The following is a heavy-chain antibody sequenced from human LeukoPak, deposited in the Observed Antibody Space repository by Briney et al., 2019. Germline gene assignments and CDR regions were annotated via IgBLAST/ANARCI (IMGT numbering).Heavy chain of an antibody. Sequence: PGGSLRLSCSASGFTFSSYAMHWVRQAPGKGLEYVSAISSNGGSTYYADSVKGRFTISRDNSKNTLYLQMSSLRAEDTAVYYCVKLYSSSWLYAFDIWGQGTMVTVSS. J-gene: IGHJ3*02. D-gene: IGHD6-13*01. CDR2: ISSNGGST. V-gene: IGHV3-64D*06. CDR3: VKLYSSSWLYAFDI. CDR1: GFTFSSYA.